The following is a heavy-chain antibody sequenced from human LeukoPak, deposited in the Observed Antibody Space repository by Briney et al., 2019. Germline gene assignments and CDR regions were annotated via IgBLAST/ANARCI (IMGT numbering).Heavy chain of an antibody. CDR2: IYYIGST. CDR1: GGSISSHY. Sequence: SETLSLTCTVSGGSISSHYWTWIRQPPGKGLEWIGYIYYIGSTNYNPSLKSRVTIPVDTSKNQFSLKLSSVSAADTAVYYCARSELTHYYGMDVWGQGTTVTVSS. CDR3: ARSELTHYYGMDV. J-gene: IGHJ6*02. D-gene: IGHD1-26*01. V-gene: IGHV4-59*11.